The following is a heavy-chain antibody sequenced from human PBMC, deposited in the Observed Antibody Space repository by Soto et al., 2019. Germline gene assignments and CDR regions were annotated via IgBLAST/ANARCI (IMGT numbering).Heavy chain of an antibody. CDR2: MNPNSGNT. Sequence: QVQLVQSGAEVKKPGASVKVSCKASGYTFTSYDINWVRQATGQGLEWMGWMNPNSGNTGYAQKFQGRVTMTRNTSISTAYMELSSLRSEDTAVYYCARLPMAGPYYYYGMDVWGQGTTVTVSS. CDR3: ARLPMAGPYYYYGMDV. J-gene: IGHJ6*02. V-gene: IGHV1-8*01. D-gene: IGHD6-19*01. CDR1: GYTFTSYD.